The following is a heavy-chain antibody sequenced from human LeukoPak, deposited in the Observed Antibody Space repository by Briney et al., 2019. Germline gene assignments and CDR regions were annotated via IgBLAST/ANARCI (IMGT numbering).Heavy chain of an antibody. CDR1: GYTGTDYY. D-gene: IGHD5-24*01. V-gene: IGHV1-2*02. Sequence: ASEKVSCKASGYTGTDYYTHWVRQSPGQGLEWIGWISPDSGRTGFAQKFQGRVTMTRDTSISTAYMELSRLEYDDTAVYYCARDTRSSYLQYYFDYWGQGTLVTVSS. CDR2: ISPDSGRT. J-gene: IGHJ4*02. CDR3: ARDTRSSYLQYYFDY.